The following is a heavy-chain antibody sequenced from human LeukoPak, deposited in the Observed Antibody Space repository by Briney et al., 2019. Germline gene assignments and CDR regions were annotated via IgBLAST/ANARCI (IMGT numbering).Heavy chain of an antibody. J-gene: IGHJ4*02. Sequence: PGGSLRLSCAASGFTFDDYAMHWVRQAPGKGREWVSSISSSSSYIYYADSVKGRFTISRDNAKNSLYLQMNSLRAEDTAVYYCASPLSVAGTDYWGQGTLVIVSS. D-gene: IGHD6-19*01. CDR3: ASPLSVAGTDY. V-gene: IGHV3-21*01. CDR2: ISSSSSYI. CDR1: GFTFDDYA.